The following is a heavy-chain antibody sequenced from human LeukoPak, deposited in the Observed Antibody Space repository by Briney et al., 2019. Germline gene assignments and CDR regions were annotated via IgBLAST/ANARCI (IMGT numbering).Heavy chain of an antibody. D-gene: IGHD3-16*01. CDR2: IKHNGDEL. CDR3: ARELRTFDS. V-gene: IGHV3-7*01. J-gene: IGHJ4*02. CDR1: GFTFSSYW. Sequence: GGSLRLSCAASGFTFSSYWMTWVRQAPGRGLEWVANIKHNGDELNYVDSVEDRFTISRDNAKNTLYLHMTGLRAEDTAVYYCARELRTFDSWGQGTLVTVSS.